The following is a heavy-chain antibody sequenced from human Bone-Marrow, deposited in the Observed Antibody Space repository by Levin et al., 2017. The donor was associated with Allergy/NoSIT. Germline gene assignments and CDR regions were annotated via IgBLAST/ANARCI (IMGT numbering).Heavy chain of an antibody. D-gene: IGHD6-25*01. Sequence: PGGSLRLSCAGSGFTFSDYYMSWFRQAPGKGLEWLSYISSGSSYTKYADSVKGRFTISRDDAENSVYLQMNSLRVDDTAVYYCAREPSGNYQDYWGQGTLVTVSA. CDR1: GFTFSDYY. V-gene: IGHV3-11*05. CDR2: ISSGSSYT. J-gene: IGHJ4*02. CDR3: AREPSGNYQDY.